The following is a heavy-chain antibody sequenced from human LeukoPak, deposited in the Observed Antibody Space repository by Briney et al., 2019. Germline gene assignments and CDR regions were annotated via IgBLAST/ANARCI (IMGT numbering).Heavy chain of an antibody. D-gene: IGHD6-13*01. CDR3: ARQGALVKGIDY. CDR1: GYTFTGYY. V-gene: IGHV1-2*02. J-gene: IGHJ4*02. CDR2: INPNSGVT. Sequence: TSVKVSCKASGYTFTGYYMHWVRQAPGQGLEWMGWINPNSGVTNYAQKFQGRVTMTRDTSISTVYMELSRLRSDDTAVYYCARQGALVKGIDYWGQGTLVTVSS.